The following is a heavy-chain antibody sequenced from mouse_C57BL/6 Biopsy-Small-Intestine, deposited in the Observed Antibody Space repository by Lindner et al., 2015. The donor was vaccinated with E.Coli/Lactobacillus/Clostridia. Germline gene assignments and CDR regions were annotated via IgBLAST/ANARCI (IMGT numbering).Heavy chain of an antibody. CDR1: GYAFSSSW. Sequence: VQLQESGPELVKPGASVKISCKASGYAFSSSWMNWVKQRPGKGLEWIGRIYPGDGDTNYNGKFKGKATLTVDQSSSTAYMQLSSLTSEDSAVYFCAPLYDGYYDYWGQGTTLTVSS. CDR3: APLYDGYYDY. D-gene: IGHD2-3*01. V-gene: IGHV1-82*01. J-gene: IGHJ2*01. CDR2: IYPGDGDT.